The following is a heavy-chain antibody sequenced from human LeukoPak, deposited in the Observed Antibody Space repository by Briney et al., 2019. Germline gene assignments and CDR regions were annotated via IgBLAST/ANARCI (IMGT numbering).Heavy chain of an antibody. D-gene: IGHD3-3*01. Sequence: SETLSLTCTVSGGSISSYYWSWVRQPPGKGLEWIGYIYYSGSTNYNPSLKSRVTISVDTSKNQFSLKLSSVTAADTAVYYCARSESGYLNYYYYGMDVWGQGTTVTVSS. CDR1: GGSISSYY. V-gene: IGHV4-59*01. J-gene: IGHJ6*02. CDR3: ARSESGYLNYYYYGMDV. CDR2: IYYSGST.